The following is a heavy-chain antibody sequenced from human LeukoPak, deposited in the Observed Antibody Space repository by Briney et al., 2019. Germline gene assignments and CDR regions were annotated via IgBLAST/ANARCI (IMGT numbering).Heavy chain of an antibody. D-gene: IGHD2-15*01. CDR1: GYTXTSYG. CDR2: ISDYNGNT. CDR3: ARGDCSGGSCSSFDY. Sequence: ASVKVSCKASGYTXTSYGISGVRQAPGQGLEWMGWISDYNGNTNYAQKLQGRVTMTTDTSTSTAYMELRSLRSDDTAVYYCARGDCSGGSCSSFDYWGQGTLVTVSS. J-gene: IGHJ4*02. V-gene: IGHV1-18*01.